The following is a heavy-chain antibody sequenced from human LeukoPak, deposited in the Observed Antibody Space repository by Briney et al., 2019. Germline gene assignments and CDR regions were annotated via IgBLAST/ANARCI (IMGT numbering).Heavy chain of an antibody. CDR3: ARDKRRYYYDSSGRLFDY. D-gene: IGHD3-22*01. Sequence: SVKVSCKASGGTFSSYAISWVRQAPGQGLEWMGGIIPIFGTANYAQEFQGRVTITADESTSTAYMELSSLRSEDTAVYYCARDKRRYYYDSSGRLFDYWGQGTLVTVSS. CDR1: GGTFSSYA. V-gene: IGHV1-69*13. CDR2: IIPIFGTA. J-gene: IGHJ4*02.